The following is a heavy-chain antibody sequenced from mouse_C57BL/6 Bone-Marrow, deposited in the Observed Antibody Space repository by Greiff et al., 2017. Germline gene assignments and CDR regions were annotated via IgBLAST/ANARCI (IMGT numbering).Heavy chain of an antibody. J-gene: IGHJ2*01. Sequence: VQLQQPGAELVKPGASVKLSCKASGYTFTSYWMQWVKQRPGQGLEWIGEIDPSDSYTNYNQKFKGKATLTVDTSSSTAYMQRSSLTSEDSAVYYCARDYGSSYGYWGQGTTLTVSS. V-gene: IGHV1-50*01. D-gene: IGHD1-1*01. CDR3: ARDYGSSYGY. CDR1: GYTFTSYW. CDR2: IDPSDSYT.